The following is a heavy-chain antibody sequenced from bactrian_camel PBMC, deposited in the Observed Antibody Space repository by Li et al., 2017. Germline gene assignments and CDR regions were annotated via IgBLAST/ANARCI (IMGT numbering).Heavy chain of an antibody. Sequence: HVQLVESGGGSVQAGGSLRLSCAVSGHTDSSYCMGWFRQALGKAREGVATIYTGGGSTYYGDSVKGRFTISRDNAKNIVYLQMNNLKPEDIGMYYCAADLKSRGSWYYRRAADFEYWGLGTQVTVS. J-gene: IGHJ6*01. V-gene: IGHV3S1*01. D-gene: IGHD6*01. CDR2: IYTGGGST. CDR1: GHTDSSYC. CDR3: AADLKSRGSWYYRRAADFEY.